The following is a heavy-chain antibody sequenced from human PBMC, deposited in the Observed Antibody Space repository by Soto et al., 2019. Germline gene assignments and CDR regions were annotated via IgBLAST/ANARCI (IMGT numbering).Heavy chain of an antibody. Sequence: GGSLRLSCAASGFSFNNYGMNWVRQAPGKGLEWVAVIWYDGSNKYYADSVRGRFTISRDNSKNTLYLQMTSLTGDDTAVYFCAKDFESRSSLHFFHYWGQGTPVTVSS. CDR2: IWYDGSNK. J-gene: IGHJ4*02. CDR1: GFSFNNYG. D-gene: IGHD6-6*01. CDR3: AKDFESRSSLHFFHY. V-gene: IGHV3-33*03.